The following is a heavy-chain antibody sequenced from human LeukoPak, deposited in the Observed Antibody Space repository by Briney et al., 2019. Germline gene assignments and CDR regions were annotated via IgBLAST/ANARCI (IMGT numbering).Heavy chain of an antibody. Sequence: GGSLRLSCAASGFTFSSYAMHWVRQAPGKGLEWVAVISYDGSNKYYADSVKGRFTISRDNSKNTLYLQMNSLRAEDTAVYYCARDKGSIAAAGTIDSWGQGTLATVSS. CDR3: ARDKGSIAAAGTIDS. CDR1: GFTFSSYA. D-gene: IGHD6-13*01. V-gene: IGHV3-30*04. J-gene: IGHJ4*02. CDR2: ISYDGSNK.